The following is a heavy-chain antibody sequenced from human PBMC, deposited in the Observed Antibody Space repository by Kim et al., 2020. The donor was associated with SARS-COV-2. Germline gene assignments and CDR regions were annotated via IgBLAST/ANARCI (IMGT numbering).Heavy chain of an antibody. CDR2: IDPSGGTTT. J-gene: IGHJ6*02. CDR3: ARADTGAMDV. V-gene: IGHV1-46*01. Sequence: ASVKVSCKASGYVFSSHHMHWVRQAPGQGLECMGLIDPSGGTTTTYAQKFQGRVNMTSDTSTSTVYMELSSLRSEDTAVYYCARADTGAMDVWGQGTTVTVSS. D-gene: IGHD3-22*01. CDR1: GYVFSSHH.